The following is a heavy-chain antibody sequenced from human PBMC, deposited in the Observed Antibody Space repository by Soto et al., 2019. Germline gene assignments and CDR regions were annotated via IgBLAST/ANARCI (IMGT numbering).Heavy chain of an antibody. CDR2: INAGNGNT. CDR3: ARDTGDIVLMVYAISGGNWFDP. V-gene: IGHV1-3*01. D-gene: IGHD2-8*01. Sequence: ASVKVSCKASGYTFTSYAMHWVRQAPGQRLEWMGWINAGNGNTKYSQKFQGRVTITRDTSASTAYMELSSLRSEDTAVYYCARDTGDIVLMVYAISGGNWFDPWGQGTLVTVSS. J-gene: IGHJ5*02. CDR1: GYTFTSYA.